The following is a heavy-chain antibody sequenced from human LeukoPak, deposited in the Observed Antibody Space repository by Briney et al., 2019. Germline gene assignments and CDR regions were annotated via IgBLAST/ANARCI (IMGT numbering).Heavy chain of an antibody. D-gene: IGHD6-19*01. V-gene: IGHV4-39*01. Sequence: SETLSLTCTVSGGSISSSSYYWGWIRQPPGKGLEWIGSIYYSGSTYYNPSLKSRVTISVDTSKNQFSLKLSSVTPEDTAVYYCARAGYSSGWTGGDYYYYYYMDVWGKGTTVTVSS. CDR2: IYYSGST. CDR3: ARAGYSSGWTGGDYYYYYYMDV. CDR1: GGSISSSSYY. J-gene: IGHJ6*03.